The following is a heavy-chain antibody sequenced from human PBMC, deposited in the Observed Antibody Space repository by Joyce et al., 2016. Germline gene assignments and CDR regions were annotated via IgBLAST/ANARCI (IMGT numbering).Heavy chain of an antibody. CDR3: ARELTYNYGSGSYYQSYYFDY. J-gene: IGHJ4*02. D-gene: IGHD3-10*01. CDR2: ISSSSSYI. Sequence: EVQLVESGGGLVKPGGSLRLSCAASGFTFSSYSMNWVRQAPGKGLEWVSSISSSSSYIYYADSVKGRITISRDNAKNSLSLQMNSLRAEDTAVYYCARELTYNYGSGSYYQSYYFDYWGQGTLVTVSS. CDR1: GFTFSSYS. V-gene: IGHV3-21*01.